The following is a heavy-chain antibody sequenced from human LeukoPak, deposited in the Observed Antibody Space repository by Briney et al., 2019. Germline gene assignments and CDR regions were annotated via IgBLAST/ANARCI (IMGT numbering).Heavy chain of an antibody. Sequence: SVKVSCKASGGTFSSYAISWVRQAPGQGLEWMGRIIPILGIANYAQKFQGRVTITADKSTSTAYMELSSLRSEDTAVYYCARGRYADIVVVPAAIRRGFDYWGQGTLVTVSS. J-gene: IGHJ4*02. V-gene: IGHV1-69*04. CDR3: ARGRYADIVVVPAAIRRGFDY. CDR2: IIPILGIA. CDR1: GGTFSSYA. D-gene: IGHD2-2*02.